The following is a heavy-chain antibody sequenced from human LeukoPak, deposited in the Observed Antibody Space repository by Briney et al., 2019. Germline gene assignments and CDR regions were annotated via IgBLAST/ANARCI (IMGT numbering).Heavy chain of an antibody. Sequence: GGSLRLSCAASGFTFSSYAMHWVRQAPGKGLEWVSYISSSGSTIYYADSVKGRFTISRDNAKNSLYLQMNSLRAEDTAVYYCARVVVPAAHQSYYFDYWGQGTLVTVSS. CDR1: GFTFSSYA. V-gene: IGHV3-48*04. CDR2: ISSSGSTI. J-gene: IGHJ4*02. CDR3: ARVVVPAAHQSYYFDY. D-gene: IGHD2-2*01.